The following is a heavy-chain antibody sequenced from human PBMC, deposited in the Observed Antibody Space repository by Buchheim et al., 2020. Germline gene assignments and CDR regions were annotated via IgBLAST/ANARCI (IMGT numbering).Heavy chain of an antibody. V-gene: IGHV3-33*01. D-gene: IGHD3-22*01. CDR1: GFTFSSYG. J-gene: IGHJ4*01. Sequence: QVQLVESGGGVVQPGRSLRLSCAASGFTFSSYGMHWVRQAPGKGLEWVAVIWYDGSNKYYADSVKGRFTISRDNSKNAQYPQMNSLRAEDTAVYYCARGALYYYDSSGYRSIGYCFDYWGQGNL. CDR3: ARGALYYYDSSGYRSIGYCFDY. CDR2: IWYDGSNK.